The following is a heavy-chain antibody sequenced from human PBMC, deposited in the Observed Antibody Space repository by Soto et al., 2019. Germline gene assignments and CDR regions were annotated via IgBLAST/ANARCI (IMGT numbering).Heavy chain of an antibody. J-gene: IGHJ5*02. CDR1: GGSISSGGYY. D-gene: IGHD3-22*01. Sequence: QVQLQESGPGLVKPSQTLSLTCTVSGGSISSGGYYWSWIRQHPGKGLEWIGYIYYSGSTYYNPSLKSRVTISVDTSKNQFSLKLSSVTAADTAVYYCASGGSSAYYPGWFDPWGQGTLVTVSS. CDR3: ASGGSSAYYPGWFDP. V-gene: IGHV4-31*03. CDR2: IYYSGST.